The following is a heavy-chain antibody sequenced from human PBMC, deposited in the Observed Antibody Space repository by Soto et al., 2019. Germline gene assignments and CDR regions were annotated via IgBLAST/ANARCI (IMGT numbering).Heavy chain of an antibody. Sequence: EVQLVESGGGLVQPGGSLRLSCAASGFTFSSYSMNWVRQAPGKGLEWVSYISSSSSTKYYADSVKGRFTISRDNAKNSLYLQMNILRDEDTAVYYCARDPGQITMVRGVSDYGGQGTLVAVSS. D-gene: IGHD3-10*01. CDR3: ARDPGQITMVRGVSDY. V-gene: IGHV3-48*02. CDR1: GFTFSSYS. J-gene: IGHJ4*02. CDR2: ISSSSSTK.